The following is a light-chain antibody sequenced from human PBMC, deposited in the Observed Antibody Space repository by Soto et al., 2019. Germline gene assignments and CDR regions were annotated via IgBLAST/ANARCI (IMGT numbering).Light chain of an antibody. CDR2: GAS. CDR1: QSVSSN. CDR3: QQYGSSPGT. Sequence: VMTQSPATLSVSPGERATLSCRASQSVSSNLAWYQQKPGQAPRILIYGASTRAPGIPARLSGSGSGTDLTLTISRLEPEDFAVYYCQQYGSSPGTCGQGTKVDIK. J-gene: IGKJ1*01. V-gene: IGKV3-15*01.